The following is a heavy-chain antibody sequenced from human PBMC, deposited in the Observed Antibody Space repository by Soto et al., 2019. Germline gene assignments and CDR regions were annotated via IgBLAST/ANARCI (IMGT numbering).Heavy chain of an antibody. CDR1: GGTFSKYA. CDR3: ARPLRDRNYCYGMAV. J-gene: IGHJ6*02. CDR2: TIPMFGTP. Sequence: QVQPVQSGAEMQQPGASVRVSCKASGGTFSKYAFSWVRQAPGQGLEWLGGTIPMFGTPNYAQKFQGRVAISADESTAKVYMELSSLRSEDTAVYFCARPLRDRNYCYGMAVWGQGTTVTVSS. D-gene: IGHD3-22*01. V-gene: IGHV1-69*01.